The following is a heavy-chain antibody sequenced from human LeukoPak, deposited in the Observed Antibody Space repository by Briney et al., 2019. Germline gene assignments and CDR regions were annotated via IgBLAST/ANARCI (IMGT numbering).Heavy chain of an antibody. CDR2: MYASCDAT. CDR1: GFTFSSYA. CDR3: AERYCSSTSCSFFDS. Sequence: GWSLRLSCAPSGFTFSSYALGWVRQAPAKGLDWVSLMYASCDATYYADSVRGRFTIIRDNSENTLYLQMNSLRAEDTAVYYCAERYCSSTSCSFFDSWGQGTLVTVSS. J-gene: IGHJ4*02. D-gene: IGHD2-2*01. V-gene: IGHV3-23*01.